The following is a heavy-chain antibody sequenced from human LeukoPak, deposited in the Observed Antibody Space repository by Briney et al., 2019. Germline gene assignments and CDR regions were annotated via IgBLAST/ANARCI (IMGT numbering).Heavy chain of an antibody. J-gene: IGHJ5*02. CDR3: ARQGGDSSGYYYNWFDP. V-gene: IGHV1-46*01. CDR2: INPSGGST. D-gene: IGHD3-22*01. Sequence: GASVKVSCKASGYTFTSYYMHWVRQAPGQGLEWMGIINPSGGSTSYAQKFQGRVTMTRDMSTSTVYMELSSLRSEDTAVYYCARQGGDSSGYYYNWFDPWGQGTLVTVSS. CDR1: GYTFTSYY.